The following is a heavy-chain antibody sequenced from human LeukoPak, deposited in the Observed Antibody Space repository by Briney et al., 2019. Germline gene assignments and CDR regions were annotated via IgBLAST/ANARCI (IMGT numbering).Heavy chain of an antibody. CDR1: GFIFGDYA. D-gene: IGHD2/OR15-2a*01. CDR3: TRDSPHVSEGY. J-gene: IGHJ4*02. V-gene: IGHV3-49*04. CDR2: IRSKAYGGTT. Sequence: GGSLRLSCTTSGFIFGDYAMSWVGQAPGKGLQWVGFIRSKAYGGTTEYAASVEGRFTVSRDDSKNIAYLQMNSLTTEDTAVYYCTRDSPHVSEGYWGQGTLVTVSS.